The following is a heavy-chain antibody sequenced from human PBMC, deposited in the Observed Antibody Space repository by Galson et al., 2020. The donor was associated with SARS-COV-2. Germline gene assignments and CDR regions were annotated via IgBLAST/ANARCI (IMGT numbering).Heavy chain of an antibody. CDR1: GFTFSNFA. CDR3: ARARDGYNHFDY. CDR2: VSYDGFNE. Sequence: GESLKISCAASGFTFSNFAMHWVRQAPGKGLEWVAVVSYDGFNEYYADSVKGRFTISRDSSKNTLFLQMNSLRDEDTAVYYCARARDGYNHFDYWGQGTLVTVSS. J-gene: IGHJ4*02. D-gene: IGHD5-12*01. V-gene: IGHV3-30-3*01.